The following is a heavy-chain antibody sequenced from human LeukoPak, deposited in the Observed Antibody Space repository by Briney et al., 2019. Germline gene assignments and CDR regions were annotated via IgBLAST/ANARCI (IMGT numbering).Heavy chain of an antibody. CDR3: AKDRGWPKAFDF. CDR2: IPYDGKNK. V-gene: IGHV3-30*02. Sequence: GGSLRLSCVASGFTFSNYGMHWVRQSPDKGLEWVTFIPYDGKNKKFADSVKGRFTISRDNSNNTVHLEMNSLRVEDTAAYFCAKDRGWPKAFDFWGQGTMVTVSS. CDR1: GFTFSNYG. J-gene: IGHJ3*01. D-gene: IGHD1-26*01.